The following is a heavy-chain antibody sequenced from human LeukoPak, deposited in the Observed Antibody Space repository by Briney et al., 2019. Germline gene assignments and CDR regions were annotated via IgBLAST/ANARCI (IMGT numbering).Heavy chain of an antibody. Sequence: PGGSLRLSCAASGFTVSSYYMSWVRQAPGKGLEWVSVIYSGGSTYYADSVKGRFTISRDNSKNTLYLQMNSLRAEDTAVYYCARGEAHSSSWYWGSYYMDVWGKGTTVTVSS. CDR3: ARGEAHSSSWYWGSYYMDV. CDR2: IYSGGST. D-gene: IGHD6-13*01. CDR1: GFTVSSYY. J-gene: IGHJ6*03. V-gene: IGHV3-53*01.